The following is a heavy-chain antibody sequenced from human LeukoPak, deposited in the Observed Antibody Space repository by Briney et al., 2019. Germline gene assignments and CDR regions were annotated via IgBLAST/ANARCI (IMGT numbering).Heavy chain of an antibody. CDR2: IFHSGNT. J-gene: IGHJ3*02. Sequence: PSETLSLTCTVFGGSIRSGPFYWGWIRQPPGKGLEWTGSIFHSGNTYYKPSLKSRVTMSVDTSKNQFSLRVSSVTAADTAVYSCARQIAVAGEWAFDIWGRGTMVTVSS. V-gene: IGHV4-39*01. CDR1: GGSIRSGPFY. CDR3: ARQIAVAGEWAFDI. D-gene: IGHD6-19*01.